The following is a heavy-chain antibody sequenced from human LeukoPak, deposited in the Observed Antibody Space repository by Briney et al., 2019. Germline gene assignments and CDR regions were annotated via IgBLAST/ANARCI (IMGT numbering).Heavy chain of an antibody. D-gene: IGHD3-10*01. CDR1: GYSISSGYY. V-gene: IGHV4-38-2*02. CDR3: ARGSLYGSGSYYNSEVDP. Sequence: PSETLSLTCTVSGYSISSGYYWGWIRQPPGKGLEWIGSIYHSGSTYYNPSLKSRVTISVDTSKNQFSLKLSSVTAADTAVYYCARGSLYGSGSYYNSEVDPWGQGTLVTVSS. CDR2: IYHSGST. J-gene: IGHJ5*02.